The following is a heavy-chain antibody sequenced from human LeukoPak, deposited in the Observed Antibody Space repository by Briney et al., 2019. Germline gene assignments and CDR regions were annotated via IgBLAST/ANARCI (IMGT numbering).Heavy chain of an antibody. J-gene: IGHJ4*02. Sequence: GGSLRLSCAASGFTFSSYEMNWVRQAPGKGLEWVSAISGSGGSTYYADSVKGRFTISRDNSKNTLYLQMNSLRAEDTAVYYCAKGGYDYGGYWGQGTLVTVSS. CDR1: GFTFSSYE. D-gene: IGHD4-17*01. CDR2: ISGSGGST. V-gene: IGHV3-23*01. CDR3: AKGGYDYGGY.